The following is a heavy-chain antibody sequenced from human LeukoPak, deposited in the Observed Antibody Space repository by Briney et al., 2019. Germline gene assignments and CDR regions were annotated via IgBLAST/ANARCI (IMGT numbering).Heavy chain of an antibody. J-gene: IGHJ5*02. CDR2: INPSGGST. CDR1: GYTFTSYY. CDR3: ARDLNRYFDWSYTFGP. V-gene: IGHV1-46*01. Sequence: ASVKVSCKASGYTFTSYYMHWVRQAPGQGLEWMGIINPSGGSTSYAQKFQGRVTMTRDTSTSTVYMELSSLRSEDTAVYYCARDLNRYFDWSYTFGPWGQGTLVTVSS. D-gene: IGHD3-9*01.